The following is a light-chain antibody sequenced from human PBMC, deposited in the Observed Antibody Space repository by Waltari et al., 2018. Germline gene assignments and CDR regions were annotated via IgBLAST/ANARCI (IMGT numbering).Light chain of an antibody. CDR1: ASNIGIHT. Sequence: QSVLTQPPSASGTPGQRVIISCSGSASNIGIHTVNWYRQVPGTAPELLIYRDNQRPSGVPDRFSGSKSGTSASLAISGLQSEDEADYYCAGWDDSLNGVFGGGTKLTVL. J-gene: IGLJ3*02. V-gene: IGLV1-44*01. CDR2: RDN. CDR3: AGWDDSLNGV.